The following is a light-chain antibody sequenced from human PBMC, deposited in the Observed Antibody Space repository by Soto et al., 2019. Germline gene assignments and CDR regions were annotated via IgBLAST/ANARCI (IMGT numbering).Light chain of an antibody. CDR3: LQDYRYPWT. V-gene: IGKV1-6*02. Sequence: AIQMTQSPSSLSASVGDRVSMTCRASQDIRSDLGWYQQKAGKAPKLLIYGASKLQSGVPSRFAGSGSGTNFTLTIGSLHTEDFATYYCLQDYRYPWTFGQGTKVEIK. CDR2: GAS. J-gene: IGKJ1*01. CDR1: QDIRSD.